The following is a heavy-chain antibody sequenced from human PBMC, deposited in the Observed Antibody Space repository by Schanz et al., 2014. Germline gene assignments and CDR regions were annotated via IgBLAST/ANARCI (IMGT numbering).Heavy chain of an antibody. J-gene: IGHJ5*02. D-gene: IGHD2-21*01. V-gene: IGHV3-21*01. CDR3: ARDLEGYDGGGGGFDP. CDR1: GFTFSSYS. CDR2: ISSSSSYI. Sequence: VQLPQFGGGVVQPGRSLRLSCAASGFTFSSYSMNWVRQAPGKGLEWVSSISSSSSYIYYADSVKGRFTISRDNAKNSLYLQMNSLRAEDTAVYYCARDLEGYDGGGGGFDPWGQGTLVTVSS.